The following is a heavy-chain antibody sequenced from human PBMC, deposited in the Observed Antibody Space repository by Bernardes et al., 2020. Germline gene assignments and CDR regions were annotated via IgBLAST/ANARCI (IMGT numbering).Heavy chain of an antibody. J-gene: IGHJ4*02. Sequence: GGPLRLSCEVSGFTLSDYCMHWVRQAPGQGLVWVSDINKDDRTTYADSVKGRFTVSRDNAKNTLYLQMNSLRAEDTGVYFCARWGLSCSGGVCYPQRYFDSWGQGTLVAVSS. V-gene: IGHV3-74*03. CDR2: INKDDRTT. D-gene: IGHD2-15*01. CDR1: GFTLSDYC. CDR3: ARWGLSCSGGVCYPQRYFDS.